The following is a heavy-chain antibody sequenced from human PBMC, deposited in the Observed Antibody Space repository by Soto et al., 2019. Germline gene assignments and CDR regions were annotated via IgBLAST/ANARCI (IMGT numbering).Heavy chain of an antibody. CDR1: GYTFTSYY. J-gene: IGHJ4*02. CDR2: INPSGGST. V-gene: IGHV1-46*01. D-gene: IGHD6-19*01. Sequence: AASVKVSCKASGYTFTSYYMHWVRQAPGQGLEWMGIINPSGGSTSYAQKFQGRVTMTRDTSTSTVYMELSSLRSEDTAVYYCARDQARYSSGWYVDYWGQGTLVTVSS. CDR3: ARDQARYSSGWYVDY.